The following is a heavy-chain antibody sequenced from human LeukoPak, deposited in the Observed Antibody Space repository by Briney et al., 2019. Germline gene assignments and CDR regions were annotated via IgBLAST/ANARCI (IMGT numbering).Heavy chain of an antibody. CDR2: INAYNGNT. Sequence: ASVKVSCKASGYTFTCYGIRWVRQAPGQGLEGMGWINAYNGNTNYAQKLQGRVTMTTDTSTSTAYMELRSLRSDDTAVYDCARGVWLVRGWFDPWGEGTLVTVSS. CDR3: ARGVWLVRGWFDP. V-gene: IGHV1-18*01. CDR1: GYTFTCYG. D-gene: IGHD6-19*01. J-gene: IGHJ5*02.